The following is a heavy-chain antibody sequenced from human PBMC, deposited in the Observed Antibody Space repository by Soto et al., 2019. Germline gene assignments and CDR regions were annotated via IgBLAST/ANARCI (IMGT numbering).Heavy chain of an antibody. D-gene: IGHD6-19*01. CDR2: TYYRSKWYN. CDR3: AREERGAREQWLVRWDAFDI. V-gene: IGHV6-1*01. J-gene: IGHJ3*02. CDR1: GDSVSSNSAA. Sequence: QSQTLSLTCAISGDSVSSNSAAWNWIRQSPSRGLEWLGRTYYRSKWYNDYAVSVKSRITINPDTSKNQFSLQLNSVTPEDTAVYYCAREERGAREQWLVRWDAFDIWGQGTMVTVSS.